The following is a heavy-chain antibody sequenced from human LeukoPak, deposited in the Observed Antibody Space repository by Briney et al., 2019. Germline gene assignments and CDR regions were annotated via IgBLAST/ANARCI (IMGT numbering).Heavy chain of an antibody. V-gene: IGHV1-18*01. CDR2: ISAYNGNT. Sequence: ASVKVSCKASGYTFTSYGISWVRQAPGHGLEWMGWISAYNGNTNYAPKLQGRVNITKATSTSTADMELMSLIYDDTAVYYCARVRNDIVVVPAPLSDYWGQGTLVTVSS. CDR3: ARVRNDIVVVPAPLSDY. J-gene: IGHJ4*02. D-gene: IGHD2-2*01. CDR1: GYTFTSYG.